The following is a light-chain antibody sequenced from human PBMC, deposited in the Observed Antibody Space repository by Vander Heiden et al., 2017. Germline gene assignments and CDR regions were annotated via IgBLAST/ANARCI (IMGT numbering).Light chain of an antibody. J-gene: IGKJ3*01. CDR2: AAS. Sequence: DIQVTRVPSSLSASVGDRVTIACRASQVIGNSLAWYQQKPGKVPDLLIYAASTLQSGVPSRFSGSGSETDFTLTISSLQPEDVATYYCRKYNRAPFTFGPGTKVDI. CDR1: QVIGNS. V-gene: IGKV1-27*01. CDR3: RKYNRAPFT.